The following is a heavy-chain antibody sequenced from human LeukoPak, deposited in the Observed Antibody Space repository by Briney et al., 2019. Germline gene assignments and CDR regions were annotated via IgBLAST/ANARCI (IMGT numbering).Heavy chain of an antibody. Sequence: WGALRLSCAAPGFTFNSYSMSWGRQAPRKGAEWVSFINRDSTDIYHADSVKGRFTISRDNAKNSLYLQMNNLRAEDTAIYYCAKDLPAAVDWGQGTLVTVSS. D-gene: IGHD2-2*01. CDR2: INRDSTDI. J-gene: IGHJ4*02. CDR3: AKDLPAAVD. CDR1: GFTFNSYS. V-gene: IGHV3-21*01.